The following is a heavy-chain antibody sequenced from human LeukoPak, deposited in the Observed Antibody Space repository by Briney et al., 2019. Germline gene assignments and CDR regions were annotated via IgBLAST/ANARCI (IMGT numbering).Heavy chain of an antibody. D-gene: IGHD3-3*01. Sequence: ASVKVSCKASGYTFNTYGISWVRQAPGQGLEWMGWISVYNGNTNYKQIFQDRVIMTTDTSTSTAYMELSRLRSDDTAVYYCARRGYDFWSGYYWWFDPWGQGTLVTVSS. CDR3: ARRGYDFWSGYYWWFDP. J-gene: IGHJ5*02. V-gene: IGHV1-18*01. CDR2: ISVYNGNT. CDR1: GYTFNTYG.